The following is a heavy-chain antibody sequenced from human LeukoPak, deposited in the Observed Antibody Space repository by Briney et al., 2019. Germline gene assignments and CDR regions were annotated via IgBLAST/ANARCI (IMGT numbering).Heavy chain of an antibody. Sequence: GGSLRLSCAAPGFTFSSYAMNWVRQAPGKGLEWVSSISRGSDHIFYADSMKGRLTISRDNAKNSLYLQMNSLGAEDTAVYYCARPYDTRGYFPDYWGQGTLVTVSS. CDR3: ARPYDTRGYFPDY. J-gene: IGHJ4*02. V-gene: IGHV3-21*01. CDR2: ISRGSDHI. CDR1: GFTFSSYA. D-gene: IGHD3-22*01.